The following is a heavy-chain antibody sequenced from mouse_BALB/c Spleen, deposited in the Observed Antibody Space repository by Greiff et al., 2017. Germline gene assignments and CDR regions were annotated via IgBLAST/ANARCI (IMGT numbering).Heavy chain of an antibody. J-gene: IGHJ4*01. Sequence: EVQLQQSGPELGKPGASVKISCKASGYSFTGYNMYWVKQSHRKSLEWIGYIDPYNGGTSYNQKSKGKATLTADKSSSTAYMQLSSLTSEDSAVYFCARGEGIYYGSYAMDYWGQGTSVTVSS. D-gene: IGHD2-2*01. CDR3: ARGEGIYYGSYAMDY. V-gene: IGHV1S135*01. CDR2: IDPYNGGT. CDR1: GYSFTGYN.